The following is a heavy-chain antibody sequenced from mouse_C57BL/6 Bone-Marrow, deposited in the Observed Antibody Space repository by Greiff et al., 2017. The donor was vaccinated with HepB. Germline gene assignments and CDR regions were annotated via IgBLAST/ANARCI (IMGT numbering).Heavy chain of an antibody. D-gene: IGHD1-1*01. CDR1: GYTFTSYW. J-gene: IGHJ2*01. V-gene: IGHV1-50*01. Sequence: QVQLQQPGAELVKPGASVKLSCKASGYTFTSYWMQWVKQRPGQGLEWIGEIDPSDSYTNYNQKFKGKATLTVDTSSSTAYMQLSSLTSEDSAVYYCARGRFITTVVATSPLGYWGQGTTLTVSS. CDR2: IDPSDSYT. CDR3: ARGRFITTVVATSPLGY.